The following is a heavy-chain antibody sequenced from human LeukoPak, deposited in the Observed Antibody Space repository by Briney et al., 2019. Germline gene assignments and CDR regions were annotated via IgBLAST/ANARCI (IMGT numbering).Heavy chain of an antibody. CDR2: ISSRSSYI. CDR1: GFTFSSYE. J-gene: IGHJ3*02. D-gene: IGHD3-22*01. V-gene: IGHV3-21*04. Sequence: GGSLRLSCAASGFTFSSYEMNWVRQAPGKGLEWVSSISSRSSYIYYADSVKGRCTISRDNSKNTLYLQMSSLRVEDTAVYYCARGLFLSGYLDAFDIWGQGTVVTVSS. CDR3: ARGLFLSGYLDAFDI.